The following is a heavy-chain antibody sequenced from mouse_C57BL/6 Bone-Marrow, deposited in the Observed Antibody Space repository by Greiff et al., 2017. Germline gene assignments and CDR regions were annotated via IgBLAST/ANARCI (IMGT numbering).Heavy chain of an antibody. D-gene: IGHD2-3*01. CDR2: IYPRSGNT. V-gene: IGHV1-81*01. CDR1: GYTFTSYG. J-gene: IGHJ2*03. Sequence: QVQLQQSGAELVRPGASVKLSCKASGYTFTSYGISWVKQRPGQGLEWIGEIYPRSGNTYYNEKFKGKATLTADKSSSTAYMRLRSLTSEDSAVCFCASSNGYYEFDYWGQGTRVTVSS. CDR3: ASSNGYYEFDY.